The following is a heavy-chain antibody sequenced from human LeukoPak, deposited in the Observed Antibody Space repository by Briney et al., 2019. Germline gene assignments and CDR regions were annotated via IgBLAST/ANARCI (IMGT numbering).Heavy chain of an antibody. Sequence: PGGSLRLSCAAPGFTFSSYWMSWVRQAPGKGLEWVSSISSSGSYIYYADSLKGRFTISRDNAKNSLYLQMNSLRAEDTAVYYCAREDASSWDYWGQGILVTVSS. CDR1: GFTFSSYW. D-gene: IGHD6-13*01. CDR3: AREDASSWDY. J-gene: IGHJ4*02. CDR2: ISSSGSYI. V-gene: IGHV3-21*01.